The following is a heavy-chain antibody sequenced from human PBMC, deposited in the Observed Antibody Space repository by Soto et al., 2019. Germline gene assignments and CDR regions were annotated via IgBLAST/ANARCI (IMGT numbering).Heavy chain of an antibody. V-gene: IGHV1-18*04. J-gene: IGHJ4*02. CDR3: ARVYRGAYYDFWSGYPDLDY. Sequence: ASVKVSCKASGYIFTDYYINWVRQAPGQGLEWMGWISAYNGNTNYAQKLQGRVTMTTDTSTSTAYMELRSLRSDDTAVYYCARVYRGAYYDFWSGYPDLDYWGQGTLVTVSS. CDR1: GYIFTDYY. D-gene: IGHD3-3*01. CDR2: ISAYNGNT.